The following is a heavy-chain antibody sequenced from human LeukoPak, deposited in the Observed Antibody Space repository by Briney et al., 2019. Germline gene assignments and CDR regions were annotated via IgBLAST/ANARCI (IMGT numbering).Heavy chain of an antibody. D-gene: IGHD6-19*01. CDR3: ARDAPSSGWYVPGFDP. J-gene: IGHJ5*02. CDR2: IYTSGST. V-gene: IGHV4-4*07. CDR1: GGSISSYY. Sequence: SETLSLTCTVSGGSISSYYWSWIRQPAGKGLEWIARIYTSGSTNYNPSLKSRVTMSVDTSKNQFSLKLSSVTAADTAVYYCARDAPSSGWYVPGFDPWGQGTLVTVSS.